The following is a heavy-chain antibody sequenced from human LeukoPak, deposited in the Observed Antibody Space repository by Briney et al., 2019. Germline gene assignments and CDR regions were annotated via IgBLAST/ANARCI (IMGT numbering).Heavy chain of an antibody. CDR3: ARYYCTSNSCHPMYYVDS. J-gene: IGHJ4*02. CDR2: ITSGGSMT. D-gene: IGHD2-2*01. V-gene: IGHV3-11*04. Sequence: PGGSLRLSCEASGFIFSDYYMSWIRQAPGKGLEWVSHITSGGSMTYYRESVKGRFTISRDNAEKSLYLQMNGLRVEDTAVYYCARYYCTSNSCHPMYYVDSWGQGTLVTVSS. CDR1: GFIFSDYY.